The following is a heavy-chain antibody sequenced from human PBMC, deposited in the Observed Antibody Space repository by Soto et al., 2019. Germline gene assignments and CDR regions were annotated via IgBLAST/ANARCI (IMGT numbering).Heavy chain of an antibody. J-gene: IGHJ4*02. Sequence: PGESLKISCNASGYSFTTYWIGWVRQMPGKGLEWMGIIYPGNSDTRYSPSFQGQVTISADKSFSTAYLQWSSLKASDSAMFYCARKDSAGNSVDFWGQGTLVTVSS. CDR1: GYSFTTYW. CDR2: IYPGNSDT. CDR3: ARKDSAGNSVDF. V-gene: IGHV5-51*01. D-gene: IGHD6-13*01.